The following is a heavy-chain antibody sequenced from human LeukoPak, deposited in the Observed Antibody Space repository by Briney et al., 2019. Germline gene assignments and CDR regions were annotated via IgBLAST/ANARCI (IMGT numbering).Heavy chain of an antibody. J-gene: IGHJ4*02. CDR3: ARVPPGYYFDY. CDR2: INPSGGST. V-gene: IGHV1-46*01. CDR1: GYSFTGYY. Sequence: ASVKVSCKASGYSFTGYYMHWVRQAPGQGLEWMGWINPSGGSTSYAQKFQGRVTMTRDTSTGTVYMELSSLRSEDTAVYYCARVPPGYYFDYWGQGTLVTVSS.